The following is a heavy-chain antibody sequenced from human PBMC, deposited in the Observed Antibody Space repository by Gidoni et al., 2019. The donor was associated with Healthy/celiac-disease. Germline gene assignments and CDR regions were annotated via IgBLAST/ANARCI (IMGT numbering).Heavy chain of an antibody. Sequence: QLQLQESGPGLVKPSETLSLTCTVSGGSISSSSYYWGWIRQPPGKGLEWIGSIYYSGSTYYNPSLKSRVTISVDTSKNQFSLKLSSVTAADTAVYYCASTSDSSGYPLRAFDIWGQGTMVTVSS. CDR3: ASTSDSSGYPLRAFDI. J-gene: IGHJ3*02. CDR1: GGSISSSSYY. V-gene: IGHV4-39*01. D-gene: IGHD3-22*01. CDR2: IYYSGST.